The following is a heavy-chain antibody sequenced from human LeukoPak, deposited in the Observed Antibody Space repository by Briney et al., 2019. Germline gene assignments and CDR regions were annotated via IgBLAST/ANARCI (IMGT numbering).Heavy chain of an antibody. CDR3: WRDGFIGYHYHDRLVP. D-gene: IGHD5-12*01. J-gene: IGHJ5*02. CDR1: GDSFTDYF. CDR2: INPNGGDT. V-gene: IGHV1-2*02. Sequence: ASLKLSCNASGDSFTDYFIHWVRQAPGQGLEWMGWINPNGGDTRYAQKFQGMVTMTSDTTITTAYMELNSLSSDDTAVYYCWRDGFIGYHYHDRLVPLGGGTLVTVSS.